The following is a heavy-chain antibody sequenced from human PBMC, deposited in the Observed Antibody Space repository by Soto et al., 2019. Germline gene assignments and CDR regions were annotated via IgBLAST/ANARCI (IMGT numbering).Heavy chain of an antibody. D-gene: IGHD5-12*01. J-gene: IGHJ6*02. V-gene: IGHV1-69*13. CDR2: TIPIFGTA. CDR1: GGTFSSYA. CDR3: ARSDRVATVRGYYYGMDV. Sequence: GASVKVSCKASGGTFSSYAITWVRQAPGQGLEWMGGTIPIFGTASYALKFQGRVTIAADESTSTDYMELSSLRSEDTAVYYCARSDRVATVRGYYYGMDVWGQGTTVTVSS.